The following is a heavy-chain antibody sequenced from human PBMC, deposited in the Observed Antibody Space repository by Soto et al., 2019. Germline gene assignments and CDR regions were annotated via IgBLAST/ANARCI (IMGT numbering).Heavy chain of an antibody. J-gene: IGHJ6*03. CDR3: AKDGGSIAAPKGSYYYYMDV. D-gene: IGHD6-6*01. V-gene: IGHV3-23*01. CDR2: ISGSGGST. Sequence: GGSLRLSCAASGFTFSSYAMSWVRQAPGKGLEWVSAISGSGGSTYYADSVKGRFTISSDNSKNTLYLQMNSLRAEDTAVYYCAKDGGSIAAPKGSYYYYMDVWGKGTTVTVSS. CDR1: GFTFSSYA.